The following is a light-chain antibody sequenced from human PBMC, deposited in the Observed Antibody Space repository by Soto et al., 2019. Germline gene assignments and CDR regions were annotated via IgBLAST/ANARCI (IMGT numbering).Light chain of an antibody. J-gene: IGKJ1*01. CDR2: GAS. Sequence: EIVMTQSPATLSVSPGERATLSGRASQSVSSNLAWYQQKPGQAPSLLIYGASTRATGIPARFSGSGSGTEFTLTIGSLQSEDFAVYYCQQYNNWPRTFGQGTKVDIK. V-gene: IGKV3-15*01. CDR1: QSVSSN. CDR3: QQYNNWPRT.